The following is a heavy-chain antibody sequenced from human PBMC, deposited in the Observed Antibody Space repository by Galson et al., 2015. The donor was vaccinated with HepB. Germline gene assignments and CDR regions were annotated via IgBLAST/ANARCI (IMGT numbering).Heavy chain of an antibody. Sequence: SVKVSCKASGYTFTSYYMHWVRQAPGQGLEWMGIINPSGGSTSYAQKFQGRVTMTRDTSTSTVYMELSSLRSEDTAVYYCARDSGGSYRHSSFDYWGQGTLVTVSS. J-gene: IGHJ4*02. CDR3: ARDSGGSYRHSSFDY. CDR2: INPSGGST. V-gene: IGHV1-46*01. CDR1: GYTFTSYY. D-gene: IGHD3-16*02.